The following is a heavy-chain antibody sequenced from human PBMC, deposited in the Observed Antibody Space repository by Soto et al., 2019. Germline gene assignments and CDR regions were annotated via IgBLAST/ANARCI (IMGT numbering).Heavy chain of an antibody. CDR3: AKENGETRTALPVYYYYGLNV. D-gene: IGHD1-7*01. CDR2: IIVSGGST. Sequence: ARRRPWLASVCTYNNQYNRRVRQSPGKRITWLSTIIVSGGSTYYAESVKGRFTITRDNSKNTLYLQMNSMRAEDTALYYCAKENGETRTALPVYYYYGLNVWRPGTTVSVSS. CDR1: VCTYNNQY. J-gene: IGHJ6*02. V-gene: IGHV3-23*01.